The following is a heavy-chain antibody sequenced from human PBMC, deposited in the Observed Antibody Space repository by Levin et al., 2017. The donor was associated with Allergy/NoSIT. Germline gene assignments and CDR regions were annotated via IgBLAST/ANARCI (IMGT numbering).Heavy chain of an antibody. V-gene: IGHV4-39*01. D-gene: IGHD4-17*01. CDR2: IYYSGST. CDR3: ANGHPTTVTTFGY. J-gene: IGHJ4*02. CDR1: GGSISSSSYY. Sequence: SETLSLTCTVSGGSISSSSYYWGWIRQPPGKGLEWIGSIYYSGSTYYNPSLKSRVTISVDTPKNQFSLKLSSVTAADTAVYYCANGHPTTVTTFGYWGQGTLVTVSS.